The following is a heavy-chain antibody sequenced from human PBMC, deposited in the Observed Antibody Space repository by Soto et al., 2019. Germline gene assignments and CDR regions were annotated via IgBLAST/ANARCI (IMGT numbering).Heavy chain of an antibody. Sequence: EVQLVESGGGLVKPGGSLRLSCAASGFTFSSYSMNWVRQAPGKGLEWVSSISSSSSYIYYADSVKGRFTISRDNAKNPLYLQSNSRRAEDTAVYYCARDGLAVALLDYWGQGTLVTVSS. V-gene: IGHV3-21*01. CDR2: ISSSSSYI. CDR3: ARDGLAVALLDY. J-gene: IGHJ4*02. CDR1: GFTFSSYS. D-gene: IGHD6-19*01.